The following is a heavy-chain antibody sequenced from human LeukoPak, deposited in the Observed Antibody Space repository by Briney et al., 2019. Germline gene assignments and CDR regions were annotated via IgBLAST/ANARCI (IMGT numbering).Heavy chain of an antibody. J-gene: IGHJ4*02. CDR3: AAVDSSGYYWGGFDY. Sequence: VASVKVSCKASGYTFTSYYMHWVRQAPGQGLEWMGIINPSGGSTSYAQKFQGRVTMTRDMSTSTVYMELSSLRSEDTAVYYCAAVDSSGYYWGGFDYWGQGTLVTVSS. CDR1: GYTFTSYY. V-gene: IGHV1-46*03. D-gene: IGHD3-22*01. CDR2: INPSGGST.